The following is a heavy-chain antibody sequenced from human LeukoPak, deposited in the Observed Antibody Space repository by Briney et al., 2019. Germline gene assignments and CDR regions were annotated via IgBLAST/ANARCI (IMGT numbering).Heavy chain of an antibody. CDR1: GFTFSSYW. CDR2: INSDGNIT. J-gene: IGHJ4*02. CDR3: AREKQQRGFDY. Sequence: GGSLRLSCAASGFTFSSYWMHWVRHAPGKGLVWVSRINSDGNITNYADSVKGRFTISRDNAENTLYLQMNTLRADDTAVYYCAREKQQRGFDYWGQGTLVTVSS. V-gene: IGHV3-74*01. D-gene: IGHD6-13*01.